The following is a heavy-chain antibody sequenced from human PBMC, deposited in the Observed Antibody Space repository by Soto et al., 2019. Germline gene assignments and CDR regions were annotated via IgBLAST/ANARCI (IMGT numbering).Heavy chain of an antibody. J-gene: IGHJ6*03. Sequence: SGGSLRLSCAASGFTFSSYGMHWVRQAPGKGLEWVAVISYDGSNKYYADSVKGRFTISRDNSENTLYLQMNSLRAEDTAVYYCAKDSITIFGVVIISYDYYYYMDVWGKGTTVTVSS. D-gene: IGHD3-3*01. V-gene: IGHV3-30*18. CDR3: AKDSITIFGVVIISYDYYYYMDV. CDR2: ISYDGSNK. CDR1: GFTFSSYG.